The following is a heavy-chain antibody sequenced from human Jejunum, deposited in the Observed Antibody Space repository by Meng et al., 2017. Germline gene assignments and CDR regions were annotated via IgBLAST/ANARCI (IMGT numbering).Heavy chain of an antibody. CDR1: GFIFSSYA. CDR2: ISAATRSI. D-gene: IGHD7-27*01. V-gene: IGHV3-23*01. CDR3: AKDRGNWGSGWDS. Sequence: GGSLRLSCGASGFIFSSYAMAWVRQTPGKGLEWVSSISAATRSIYYVDSVKGRFTISRDNSKNTVYLQMNSLRAEDTAVYYCAKDRGNWGSGWDSWGQGTGVTGSS. J-gene: IGHJ4*02.